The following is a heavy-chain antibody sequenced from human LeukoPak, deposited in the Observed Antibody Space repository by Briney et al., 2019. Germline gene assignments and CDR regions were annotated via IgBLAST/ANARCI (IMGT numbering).Heavy chain of an antibody. CDR2: ISGSGGST. CDR3: AKRRGLELLYYYYMDV. J-gene: IGHJ6*03. V-gene: IGHV3-23*01. Sequence: PGGSLLLSCAASGFTFSSYAMSWVRPAPGKGLEWVSAISGSGGSTYYADSVKGRFTISRDNSKNTLYLQMNSLRAEDTAVYYCAKRRGLELLYYYYMDVWGKGTTVTVSS. CDR1: GFTFSSYA. D-gene: IGHD1-7*01.